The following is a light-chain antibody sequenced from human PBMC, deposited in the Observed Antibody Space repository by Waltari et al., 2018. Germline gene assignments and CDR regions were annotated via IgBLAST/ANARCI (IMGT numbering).Light chain of an antibody. CDR3: QKYGTLPAT. J-gene: IGKJ1*01. Sequence: EIVLTQSPGTLSLSTGERATLSCRASQSVSRTLAWYQQKPGQAPRLLIYDASSRATGIPDRFSGSGSGTDFSLTISRLEPEDFAVYYCQKYGTLPATLGRGTKVEIK. CDR1: QSVSRT. V-gene: IGKV3-20*01. CDR2: DAS.